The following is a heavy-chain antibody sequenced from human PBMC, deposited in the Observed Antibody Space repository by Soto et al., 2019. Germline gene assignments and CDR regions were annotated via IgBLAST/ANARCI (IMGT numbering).Heavy chain of an antibody. CDR2: IIPILGIA. D-gene: IGHD3-22*01. J-gene: IGHJ6*02. Sequence: GASVKVSCKASGGTFSSYTISWVRQAPGQGLEWMGRIIPILGIANYAQKFQGRVTITADKSTSTAYMELSSLRSEDTAVYYCARDRYYYDSSGYYPNYYYGMDVRGQGTTVTVSS. V-gene: IGHV1-69*04. CDR1: GGTFSSYT. CDR3: ARDRYYYDSSGYYPNYYYGMDV.